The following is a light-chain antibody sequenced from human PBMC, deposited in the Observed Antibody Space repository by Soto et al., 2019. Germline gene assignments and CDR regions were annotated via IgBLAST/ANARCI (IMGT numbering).Light chain of an antibody. CDR2: TNS. CDR3: ATWDDSLIGPV. CDR1: SSNIGRNN. V-gene: IGLV1-44*01. Sequence: QLVLSQPPSASGTPGQRVTLSCSGSSSNIGRNNVNWYQQLPGTAPRLLIYTNSQRPSGVPDRFSGSRSGTSASLAISGLQSEDEADYYCATWDDSLIGPVFGGGTKLTVL. J-gene: IGLJ2*01.